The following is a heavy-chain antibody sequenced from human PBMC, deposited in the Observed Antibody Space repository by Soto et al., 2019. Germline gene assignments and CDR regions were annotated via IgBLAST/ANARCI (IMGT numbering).Heavy chain of an antibody. CDR3: ARDDYYGSGSYYQPRHYYYGMDV. D-gene: IGHD3-10*01. CDR2: INPSGGST. Sequence: ASVKVSCKASGYTFTSYYMHWVRQAPGQGLEWMGIINPSGGSTSYAQKFQGRVTMTRDTSTSTVYMELSSLRSEDTAVYYCARDDYYGSGSYYQPRHYYYGMDVWGQGTTVTVSS. V-gene: IGHV1-46*01. J-gene: IGHJ6*02. CDR1: GYTFTSYY.